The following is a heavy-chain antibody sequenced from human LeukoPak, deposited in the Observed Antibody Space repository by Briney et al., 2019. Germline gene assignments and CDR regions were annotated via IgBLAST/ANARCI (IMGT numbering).Heavy chain of an antibody. J-gene: IGHJ4*02. CDR3: AKDSRGYYKPVDY. Sequence: GGSLRLSCAASGFTFNSYAMNWVRQTPGKGLEWVSTISGSGSSTYYADSVKGRFTISRDNSENTLYLHMDNLRAEDTALYYCAKDSRGYYKPVDYWGQGTLVTVSS. D-gene: IGHD3-22*01. V-gene: IGHV3-23*01. CDR1: GFTFNSYA. CDR2: ISGSGSST.